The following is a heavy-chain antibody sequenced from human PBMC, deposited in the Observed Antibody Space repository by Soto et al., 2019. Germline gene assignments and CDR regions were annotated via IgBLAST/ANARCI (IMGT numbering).Heavy chain of an antibody. D-gene: IGHD3-16*01. CDR3: AKDLEGGDPWYYYGMDV. V-gene: IGHV3-9*01. CDR1: GFTFDDYA. J-gene: IGHJ6*02. Sequence: EVQLVESGGGLVQPGRSLRLSCAASGFTFDDYAMHWVRQAPGKGLEWVSGISWNSDSIGYADSVKGRFTISRDNAKNSLYLQMNSLRPEDTGLYYCAKDLEGGDPWYYYGMDVWGQGTTVTVSS. CDR2: ISWNSDSI.